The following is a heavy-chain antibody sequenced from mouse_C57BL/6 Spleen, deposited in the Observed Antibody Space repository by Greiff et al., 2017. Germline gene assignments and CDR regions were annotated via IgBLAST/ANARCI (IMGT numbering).Heavy chain of an antibody. J-gene: IGHJ1*03. V-gene: IGHV1-80*01. CDR3: ARVGGYYSNLWYFDV. CDR2: IYPGDGDT. Sequence: QVQLQQSGAELVKPGASVKISCKASGYAFSSYWMNWVKQRPGQGLEWIGQIYPGDGDTNYNGKFKGKATLTADKSSSTAYMQLSSLTSEDSAVYFCARVGGYYSNLWYFDVWGTGTTVTVSS. CDR1: GYAFSSYW. D-gene: IGHD2-5*01.